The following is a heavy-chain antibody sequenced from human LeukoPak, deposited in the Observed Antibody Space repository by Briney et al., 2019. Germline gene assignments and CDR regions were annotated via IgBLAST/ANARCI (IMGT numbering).Heavy chain of an antibody. CDR1: GGSFSGCY. CDR3: ASHTYDFWSGYYLHRPLYYYYMDV. J-gene: IGHJ6*03. Sequence: SETLSLTCAVYGGSFSGCYWSWIRQPPGKGLEWIGEINHSGSTNYNPSLKSRVTISVDTSKNQFSLKLSSVTAADTAVYYCASHTYDFWSGYYLHRPLYYYYMDVWGKGTTVTVSS. V-gene: IGHV4-34*01. CDR2: INHSGST. D-gene: IGHD3-3*01.